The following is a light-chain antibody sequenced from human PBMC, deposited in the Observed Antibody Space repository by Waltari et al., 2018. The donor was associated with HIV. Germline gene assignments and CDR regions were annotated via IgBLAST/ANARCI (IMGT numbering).Light chain of an antibody. CDR2: DNN. Sequence: QSVLTQPPSVSAAPGQKVTISCSGSSSNIGNHYVSWYQQLPGTAPKLLIYDNNKRPSGIPDRFSGSKSGKSATLGITGLQTGDEADYYCGTWDSSLSAEFGGGTKLTVL. J-gene: IGLJ2*01. V-gene: IGLV1-51*01. CDR1: SSNIGNHY. CDR3: GTWDSSLSAE.